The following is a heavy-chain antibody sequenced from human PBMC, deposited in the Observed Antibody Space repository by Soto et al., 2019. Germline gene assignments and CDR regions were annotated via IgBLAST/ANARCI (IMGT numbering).Heavy chain of an antibody. Sequence: EVQLLESGGGLVQPGGSLRLSCGVSGFTFNDFEMNWVRQAPGKGLEWLAYIDGSGTTKKYADSVRGRFTISRDNPNNSLFLQMSSLSAADPAIYYCARGFGRFNYGGQGTLVSVSS. CDR1: GFTFNDFE. CDR2: IDGSGTTK. D-gene: IGHD3-10*01. V-gene: IGHV3-48*03. CDR3: ARGFGRFNY. J-gene: IGHJ4*02.